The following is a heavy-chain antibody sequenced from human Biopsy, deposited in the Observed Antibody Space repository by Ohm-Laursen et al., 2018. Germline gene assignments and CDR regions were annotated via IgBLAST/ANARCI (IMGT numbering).Heavy chain of an antibody. CDR2: IIPTFDTP. J-gene: IGHJ5*02. CDR1: GGTFSSYV. D-gene: IGHD3-10*01. V-gene: IGHV1-69*06. CDR3: AGGAAKGNPYDH. Sequence: GASVKVSCKPSGGTFSSYVISWVRQAPGQGLEWMGRIIPTFDTPTYAPDFQGRVTFTADKSTGTAHLDLSRLRSEDTAIYYRAGGAAKGNPYDHWGQGTLVTVSS.